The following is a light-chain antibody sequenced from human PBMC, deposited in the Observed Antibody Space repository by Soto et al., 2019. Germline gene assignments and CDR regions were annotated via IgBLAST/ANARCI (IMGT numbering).Light chain of an antibody. CDR1: QSIDNW. CDR3: QQYNSYWT. Sequence: DIQMTQSPSFVSASVGDRVTITCRASQSIDNWLAWYQQKPGKAPKLLIYDASTLESGVSSGFSGSGSGTEFTLTISSLQPDDFATYYCQQYNSYWTFGQGTKVDIK. V-gene: IGKV1-5*01. J-gene: IGKJ1*01. CDR2: DAS.